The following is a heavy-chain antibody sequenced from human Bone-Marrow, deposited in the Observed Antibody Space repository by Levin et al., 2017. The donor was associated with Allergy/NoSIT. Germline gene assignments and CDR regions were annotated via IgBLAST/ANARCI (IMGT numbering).Heavy chain of an antibody. V-gene: IGHV4-59*12. CDR3: ARGIFGEALQ. CDR2: VYYSGST. J-gene: IGHJ4*02. Sequence: GSLRLSCTVSGGSITSYYWSWIRQPPGGGLEWLGSVYYSGSTNYNPSLKSRVTISVDSSKKQFSLRLNSVTAADTAVYFCARGIFGEALQWGQGTLVTVSS. D-gene: IGHD3-16*01. CDR1: GGSITSYY.